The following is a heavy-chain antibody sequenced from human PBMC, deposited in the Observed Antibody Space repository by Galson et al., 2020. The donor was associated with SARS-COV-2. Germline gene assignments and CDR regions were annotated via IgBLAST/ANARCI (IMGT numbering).Heavy chain of an antibody. V-gene: IGHV4-59*13. D-gene: IGHD3-22*01. CDR1: GSSISSYY. Sequence: SETLSLTCTVSGSSISSYYWSWIRQPPGKGLEWSGYIYYSGSTNYNPSLKSRVTISVDTSKNQFSLKLSSVTAAATAVYYCARDIGDSRGMVDYWGQGTLVTVPS. CDR2: IYYSGST. J-gene: IGHJ4*02. CDR3: ARDIGDSRGMVDY.